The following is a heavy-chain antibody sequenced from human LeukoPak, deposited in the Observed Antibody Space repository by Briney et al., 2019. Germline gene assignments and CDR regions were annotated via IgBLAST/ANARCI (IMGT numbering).Heavy chain of an antibody. CDR1: GYTFTSYY. J-gene: IGHJ5*02. V-gene: IGHV1-46*01. Sequence: ASVKVSCKASGYTFTSYYMHWVRQAPGQGLEWMGIINPSGGSTSYAQKFQGRVTMTRDTPTSTVYMELSSLRSEDTAVYYCARGDHVGTGIPSSWFDPWGQGTLVTVSS. D-gene: IGHD1-14*01. CDR3: ARGDHVGTGIPSSWFDP. CDR2: INPSGGST.